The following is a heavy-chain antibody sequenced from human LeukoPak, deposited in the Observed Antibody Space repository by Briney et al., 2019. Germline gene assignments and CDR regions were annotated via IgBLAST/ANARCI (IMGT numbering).Heavy chain of an antibody. CDR2: ISGRGDTT. CDR3: AKADVAIGFWDLLSIDY. CDR1: GFTFSSYA. Sequence: QTGGSLRLSCAASGFTFSSYAMSWVRQAPGKGLECVSTISGRGDTTYYADSVKGRFTISRHNSKNTLYLQMNSLRAEDTAVYYCAKADVAIGFWDLLSIDYWGQGTLVTVSS. V-gene: IGHV3-23*01. D-gene: IGHD3-10*01. J-gene: IGHJ4*02.